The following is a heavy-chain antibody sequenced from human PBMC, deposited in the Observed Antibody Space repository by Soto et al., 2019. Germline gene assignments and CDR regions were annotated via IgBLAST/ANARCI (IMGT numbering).Heavy chain of an antibody. CDR1: GGSISSSNW. CDR3: ARRWGRTFDY. CDR2: IYHSGST. D-gene: IGHD7-27*01. J-gene: IGHJ4*02. Sequence: SETLSLTCAVSGGSISSSNWCSWVRQPPGKGLEWIGEIYHSGSTNYNPSLKSRVTISVDTSKNQFSLKLSSVTAADTAVYYCARRWGRTFDYWGQGTLVTVSS. V-gene: IGHV4-4*02.